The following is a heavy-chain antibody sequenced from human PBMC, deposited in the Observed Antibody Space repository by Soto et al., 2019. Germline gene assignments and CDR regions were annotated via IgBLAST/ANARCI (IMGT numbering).Heavy chain of an antibody. J-gene: IGHJ6*03. V-gene: IGHV1-3*01. CDR2: INAGNGNT. Sequence: QVQLVQSGAEVKKPGASVKVSCKASGYTFTSYAMHWVRQAPGQRLEWMGWINAGNGNTKYSQKFQGRVTTTRDTSARTAYMELSSLRSEDTAVYYCARAGYGELVYYYYYMDVWGKGTTVTVSS. CDR1: GYTFTSYA. CDR3: ARAGYGELVYYYYYMDV. D-gene: IGHD1-1*01.